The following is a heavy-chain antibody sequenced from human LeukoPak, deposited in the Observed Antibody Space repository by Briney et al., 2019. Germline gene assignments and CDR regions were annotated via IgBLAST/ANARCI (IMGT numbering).Heavy chain of an antibody. D-gene: IGHD2-2*01. CDR3: ARQGARYCSSTSCFGDP. J-gene: IGHJ5*02. Sequence: GASLQISCEGAGSIFTSYWIGWVRQLPGKGLEWMGIIYPGDSDTRYSPSFQGQVTISADKSISTAYLQWSSLKASDTAMYYCARQGARYCSSTSCFGDPWGQGTLVTVSS. CDR1: GSIFTSYW. CDR2: IYPGDSDT. V-gene: IGHV5-51*01.